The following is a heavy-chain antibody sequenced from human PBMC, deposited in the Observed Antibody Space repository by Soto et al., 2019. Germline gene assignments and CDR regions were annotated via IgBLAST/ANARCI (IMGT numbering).Heavy chain of an antibody. V-gene: IGHV3-30*03. D-gene: IGHD1-1*01. CDR2: ISIRGGDE. J-gene: IGHJ4*02. Sequence: QVQLVESGGGVVQPGKSLTLSCAASGFTFSRYAMHWARQAPGKGLEWVTVISIRGGDEYYAESVRGRFTISRDDSKNTLYLQMASLRVEDTAVYYCARGTIVAGNHLDYWGQGTLVTVSS. CDR1: GFTFSRYA. CDR3: ARGTIVAGNHLDY.